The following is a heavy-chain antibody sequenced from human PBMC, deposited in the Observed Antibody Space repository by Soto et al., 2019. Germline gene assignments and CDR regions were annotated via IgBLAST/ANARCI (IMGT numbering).Heavy chain of an antibody. J-gene: IGHJ4*02. CDR3: ARAQMYSGAYHDF. Sequence: QVQLMQSGAEVENPGASVKVSCKASGYTFTNFGINWVRQAPGQGLEWMGWVTPYNGNANYAQKHQGRLTITTDTSTNTAYMELRSLRSDDTAVYYCARAQMYSGAYHDFWGQGTLVTVSS. V-gene: IGHV1-18*04. D-gene: IGHD1-26*01. CDR1: GYTFTNFG. CDR2: VTPYNGNA.